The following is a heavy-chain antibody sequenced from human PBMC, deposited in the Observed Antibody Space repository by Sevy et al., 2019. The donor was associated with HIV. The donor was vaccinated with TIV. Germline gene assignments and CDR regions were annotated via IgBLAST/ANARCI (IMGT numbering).Heavy chain of an antibody. Sequence: ASVKVSCKASGYTFTSYDINWVRQATGQGLEWMGWMNPNSGNTGYAQKFQGRVTITRNTSISTAYMELSSLRSEDTAVYYCARVALYGSGSYYDYWGQGTLVTVSS. D-gene: IGHD3-10*01. CDR2: MNPNSGNT. V-gene: IGHV1-8*03. CDR3: ARVALYGSGSYYDY. CDR1: GYTFTSYD. J-gene: IGHJ4*02.